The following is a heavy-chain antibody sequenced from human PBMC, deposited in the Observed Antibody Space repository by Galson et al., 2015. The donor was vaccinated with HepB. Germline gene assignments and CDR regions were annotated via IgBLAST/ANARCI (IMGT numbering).Heavy chain of an antibody. CDR2: ISYDGSNK. CDR3: AREIDSSGYHGGCVDY. V-gene: IGHV3-30*04. CDR1: GFTFSSYA. D-gene: IGHD3-22*01. J-gene: IGHJ4*02. Sequence: SLRLSCAASGFTFSSYAMHWVRQAPGKGLEWVAVISYDGSNKYYADSVKGRFTISRDNSKNTLYLQMNSLRAEDTAVYYCAREIDSSGYHGGCVDYWGQGTLVTVSS.